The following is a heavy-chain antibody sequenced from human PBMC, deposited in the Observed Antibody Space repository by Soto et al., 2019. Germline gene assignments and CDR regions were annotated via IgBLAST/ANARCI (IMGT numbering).Heavy chain of an antibody. J-gene: IGHJ6*03. Sequence: ASVKVSCKASGYTFTSHPIHWVRQAPGQSLEWMGWINAGNGNTKYSQKLQGRVTITMETSASTAYMELSSLRSEDTAVYYCTTWSGEFFFPMDVWGKGTTVTVSS. CDR2: INAGNGNT. CDR1: GYTFTSHP. CDR3: TTWSGEFFFPMDV. V-gene: IGHV1-3*01. D-gene: IGHD3-10*01.